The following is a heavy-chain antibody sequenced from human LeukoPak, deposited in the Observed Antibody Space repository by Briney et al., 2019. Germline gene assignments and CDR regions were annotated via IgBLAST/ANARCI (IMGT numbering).Heavy chain of an antibody. Sequence: PGGSLRLSCAASGFTFSSYAMSWVRQAPGKGLEWVSGVSGSGGSTYYADSVKGRFTISRDNSKNTLYLQMNSLRAEDTAVYYCAKDASGYDRSKGYFDYWGQGTLVTVSS. CDR2: VSGSGGST. D-gene: IGHD5-12*01. CDR1: GFTFSSYA. V-gene: IGHV3-23*01. J-gene: IGHJ4*02. CDR3: AKDASGYDRSKGYFDY.